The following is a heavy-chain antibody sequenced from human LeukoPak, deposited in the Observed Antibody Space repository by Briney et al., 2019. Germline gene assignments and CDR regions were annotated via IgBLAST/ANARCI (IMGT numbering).Heavy chain of an antibody. CDR1: GFTFSSYS. CDR2: ISSSSSTI. J-gene: IGHJ3*02. V-gene: IGHV3-48*04. Sequence: SGGSLRLSCAASGFTFSSYSMNWVRQAPGKGLEWVSYISSSSSTIYYADSVKGRFTISRDNAKNSLYLQMNSLRAEDTAVYYCARLGREGYSSGWYPEDDAFDIWGQGTMVTVSS. D-gene: IGHD6-13*01. CDR3: ARLGREGYSSGWYPEDDAFDI.